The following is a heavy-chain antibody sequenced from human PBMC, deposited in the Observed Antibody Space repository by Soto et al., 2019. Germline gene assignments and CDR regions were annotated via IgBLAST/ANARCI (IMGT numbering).Heavy chain of an antibody. CDR3: ARDSRTRSGSDLDY. V-gene: IGHV1-46*01. J-gene: IGHJ4*02. CDR2: INPSGGSP. CDR1: AYTFTSYY. D-gene: IGHD1-26*01. Sequence: QVQLVQSGAEVKKPGASVKVSCKASAYTFTSYYMHWVRQAPGQGLELMGIINPSGGSPSYAQKFQGMVTMTRNTSTSTVYLELSSLRSDDTALYYCARDSRTRSGSDLDYWGQGTLITVSS.